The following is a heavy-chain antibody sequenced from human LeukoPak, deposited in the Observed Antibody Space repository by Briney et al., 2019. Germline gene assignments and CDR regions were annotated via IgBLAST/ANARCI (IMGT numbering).Heavy chain of an antibody. CDR3: AAPEYGDFPLGY. J-gene: IGHJ4*02. D-gene: IGHD4-17*01. Sequence: PVASVKVSCTVSGYTLTELSMHWVRQAPGKGLEWMGGFDPEDGETIYAQKFQGRVTMTEDTSTDTAYMELSSLRSEDTAVYYCAAPEYGDFPLGYWGQGTLVTVSS. V-gene: IGHV1-24*01. CDR2: FDPEDGET. CDR1: GYTLTELS.